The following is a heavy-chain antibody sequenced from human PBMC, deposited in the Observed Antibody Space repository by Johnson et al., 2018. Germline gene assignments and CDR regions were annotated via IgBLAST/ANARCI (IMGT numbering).Heavy chain of an antibody. Sequence: QVQLVQSGAEVKKXGASVKVXCKASGYTFTSYYMHWVRQAPGQGLEWMGIINPSGGSTSYAQKFQGRVTMTRDTSTSTVYMELNSLRAEDTAVYYCARVSDSSGYPYWYFDLWGRGTLVTVSS. D-gene: IGHD3-22*01. CDR2: INPSGGST. V-gene: IGHV1-46*01. CDR1: GYTFTSYY. J-gene: IGHJ2*01. CDR3: ARVSDSSGYPYWYFDL.